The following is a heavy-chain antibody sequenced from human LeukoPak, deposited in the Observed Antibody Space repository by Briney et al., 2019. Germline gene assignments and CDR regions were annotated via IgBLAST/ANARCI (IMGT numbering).Heavy chain of an antibody. D-gene: IGHD6-19*01. CDR2: INPNSGGT. V-gene: IGHV1-2*02. J-gene: IGHJ6*03. CDR3: ARGAPRYSSGWYYYYYMDV. Sequence: VASVRVSCKASGHTFIGYNMHWVRQAPGQGLEWMGWINPNSGGTNYAQKFQGRVTMTRDTSISTAYMELSRLRSDDTAVYYCARGAPRYSSGWYYYYYMDVWGKGTTVTVSS. CDR1: GHTFIGYN.